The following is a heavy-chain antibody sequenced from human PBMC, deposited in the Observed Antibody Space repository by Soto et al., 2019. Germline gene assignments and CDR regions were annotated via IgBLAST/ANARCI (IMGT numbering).Heavy chain of an antibody. V-gene: IGHV3-21*01. J-gene: IGHJ6*02. CDR2: ISSSSSYI. CDR1: GFTFSSYS. Sequence: PWGSLRLSCAASGFTFSSYSMNWVRQAPGKGLEWVSSISSSSSYIYYADSVKGRFTISRDNAKNSLYLQMNSLRAEDTAVYYCARDLGRSVEWFGEEPALTYYYYGMDVWGQGTTVTVSS. CDR3: ARDLGRSVEWFGEEPALTYYYYGMDV. D-gene: IGHD3-10*01.